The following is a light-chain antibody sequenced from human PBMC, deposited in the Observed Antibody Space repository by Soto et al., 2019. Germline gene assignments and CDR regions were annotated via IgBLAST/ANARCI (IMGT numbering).Light chain of an antibody. CDR2: EGN. CDR3: FV. V-gene: IGLV2-23*01. CDR1: SSDVGSYNL. Sequence: QSALTQPASVSGSPGQSITISCTGTSSDVGSYNLVSWYQQHPGKAPKLMIYEGNKRPSGVSNRFSGSKSANTASLTISGLQTEDEADYNTFVFGTGTQLTVL. J-gene: IGLJ7*01.